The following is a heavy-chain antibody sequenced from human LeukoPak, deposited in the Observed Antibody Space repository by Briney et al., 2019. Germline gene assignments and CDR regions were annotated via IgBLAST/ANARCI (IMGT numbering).Heavy chain of an antibody. J-gene: IGHJ6*03. D-gene: IGHD3-22*01. CDR2: IIPILGTA. Sequence: ASVKVSCKASGGTFSSYAISWVRHAPGQGLEWMGGIIPILGTANYAQKFQGRVTITADESTSTAYMELSSLRSADTAVYYCARDSNGYYYYMDVWGKGTTVTVSS. CDR1: GGTFSSYA. V-gene: IGHV1-69*13. CDR3: ARDSNGYYYYMDV.